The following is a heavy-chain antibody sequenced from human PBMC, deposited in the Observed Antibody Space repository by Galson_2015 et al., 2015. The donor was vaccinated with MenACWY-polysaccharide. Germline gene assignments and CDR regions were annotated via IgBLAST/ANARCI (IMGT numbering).Heavy chain of an antibody. CDR1: GGSISSSSYY. Sequence: ETLSLTCTVSGGSISSSSYYWGWIRQPPGKGLEWIGSIYYSGITHYNPSLKSRATISVDTSRNQFSLKLSSVAAADTAVYYCAREIGARNGYNFWGQGTLVTVSS. D-gene: IGHD5-24*01. J-gene: IGHJ4*02. V-gene: IGHV4-39*02. CDR2: IYYSGIT. CDR3: AREIGARNGYNF.